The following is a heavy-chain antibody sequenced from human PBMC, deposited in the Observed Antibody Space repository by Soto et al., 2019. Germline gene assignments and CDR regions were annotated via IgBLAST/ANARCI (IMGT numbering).Heavy chain of an antibody. CDR3: ASLVVTAHNWFDP. CDR1: GGSISSGGYS. J-gene: IGHJ5*02. CDR2: IFHSGST. V-gene: IGHV4-30-2*05. D-gene: IGHD2-21*02. Sequence: PSETLSLTCAVSGGSISSGGYSWSWLRQPPGKGLEWIGYIFHSGSTYYNPSLKSRVTISVDTSKNQFSLKLSSVTAADTAVYYCASLVVTAHNWFDPWGQGTLVTVSS.